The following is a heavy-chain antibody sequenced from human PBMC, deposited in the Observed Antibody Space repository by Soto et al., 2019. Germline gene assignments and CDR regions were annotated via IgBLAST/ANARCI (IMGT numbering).Heavy chain of an antibody. V-gene: IGHV4-30-2*01. J-gene: IGHJ4*02. D-gene: IGHD2-15*01. CDR1: GASITYGAYS. CDR2: INHLETT. Sequence: SETLSLTCTVSGASITYGAYSWSWIRQTPGKGLEWIGYINHLETTFYNPSFESRLTLSIDRTKNQFSLNLKSMSAADTAVYYCSRVDPSAKSPDYWGQGTLVTVSS. CDR3: SRVDPSAKSPDY.